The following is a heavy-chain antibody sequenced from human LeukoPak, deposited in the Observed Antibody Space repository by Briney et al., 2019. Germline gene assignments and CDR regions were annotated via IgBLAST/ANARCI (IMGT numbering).Heavy chain of an antibody. CDR1: GGSISSGSYY. Sequence: PSETLSLTCTVSGGSISSGSYYWSWIRQPAGKGLEWIGRIYTSGSTNSNPSLKSRVTISVDTSKNQFSLKLSSVTAADTAVYYCARYYYGMDVWGQGTTVTVSS. V-gene: IGHV4-61*02. CDR2: IYTSGST. J-gene: IGHJ6*02. CDR3: ARYYYGMDV.